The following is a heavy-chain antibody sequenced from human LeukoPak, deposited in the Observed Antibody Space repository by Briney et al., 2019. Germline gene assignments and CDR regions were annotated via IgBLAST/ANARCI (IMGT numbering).Heavy chain of an antibody. CDR1: GGAFSGYY. CDR3: ARCPTYCSSTSCPSYYYYMDV. J-gene: IGHJ6*03. D-gene: IGHD2-2*01. V-gene: IGHV4-34*01. CDR2: INHSGST. Sequence: SETLSLTCAVYGGAFSGYYWSWIRQPPGKGLEWIGGINHSGSTNYNPSLKSRVTISVDTSKNQFSLKLSSVTAADTAVYYCARCPTYCSSTSCPSYYYYMDVWGKGTTVTVSS.